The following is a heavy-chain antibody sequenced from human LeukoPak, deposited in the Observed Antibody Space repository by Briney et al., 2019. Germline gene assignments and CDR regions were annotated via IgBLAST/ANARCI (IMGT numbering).Heavy chain of an antibody. CDR1: GFTFSSYS. CDR2: ISSSSSYI. D-gene: IGHD3-22*01. CDR3: ARVGPGNYYDSSGYYYGFDY. V-gene: IGHV3-21*01. Sequence: KPGGSLRLSCAASGFTFSSYSMNWVRQAPGKGLEWVSSISSSSSYIYYADSVKGRFTISRDNAKNSLYLQMNSLRDEDTAVYYCARVGPGNYYDSSGYYYGFDYWGQGTLVTVSP. J-gene: IGHJ4*02.